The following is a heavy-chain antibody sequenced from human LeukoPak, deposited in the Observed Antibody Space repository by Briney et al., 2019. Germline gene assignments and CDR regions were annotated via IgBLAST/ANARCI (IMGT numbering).Heavy chain of an antibody. CDR1: GGSISTYY. CDR3: ARGGGYASPIGY. CDR2: IYHSGST. J-gene: IGHJ4*02. V-gene: IGHV4-59*01. Sequence: SEALSLTCTLSGGSISTYYWSWIRQPPGKGLEWIGYIYHSGSTNYNPSPKSRVTISVDTSKNQFSLKLSSVTAADTAVYYCARGGGYASPIGYWGQGALVTVSS. D-gene: IGHD5-12*01.